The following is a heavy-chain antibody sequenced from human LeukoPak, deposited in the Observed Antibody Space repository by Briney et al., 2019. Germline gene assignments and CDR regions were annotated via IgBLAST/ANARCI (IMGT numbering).Heavy chain of an antibody. CDR1: GYTFTGYY. D-gene: IGHD3-3*01. CDR3: AINDLWSGYHNIWDAFDI. CDR2: INPNSGGT. Sequence: ASVKVSCKASGYTFTGYYMHWVRQAPGQGLEWMGWINPNSGGTNYAQKFQGRVTMTRDTSISTAYMELSRLRSDDTAVYYCAINDLWSGYHNIWDAFDIWGQGTMVTVSS. J-gene: IGHJ3*02. V-gene: IGHV1-2*02.